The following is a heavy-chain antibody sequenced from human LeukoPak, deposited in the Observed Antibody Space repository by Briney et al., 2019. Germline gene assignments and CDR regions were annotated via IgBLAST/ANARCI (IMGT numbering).Heavy chain of an antibody. CDR2: INAGNGNT. CDR1: GYSFTTYP. V-gene: IGHV1-3*03. D-gene: IGHD5-18*01. J-gene: IGHJ4*02. CDR3: ARDRGGQLDY. Sequence: ASVKVSCKASGYSFTTYPMHRVRQAPGQRLEWMGWINAGNGNTKYSQDFQGRVTITRDTSASTAYMELSSLRSEDVAVYYCARDRGGQLDYWGQGTLVTVSS.